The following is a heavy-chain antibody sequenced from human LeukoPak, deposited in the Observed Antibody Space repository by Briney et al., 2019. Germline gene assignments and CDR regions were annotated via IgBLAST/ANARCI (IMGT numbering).Heavy chain of an antibody. CDR1: GFTFSSYG. D-gene: IGHD2-2*03. J-gene: IGHJ3*02. CDR2: IWYDGSNK. CDR3: ARGMDVRAFDI. Sequence: PGGSLRLSCAASGFTFSSYGMHWVRQAPGKGLEWVAVIWYDGSNKYYADSVKGRFTISRDNSKNTLYLQMNSLRAEDTAVYYRARGMDVRAFDIWGQGTMVTVSS. V-gene: IGHV3-33*01.